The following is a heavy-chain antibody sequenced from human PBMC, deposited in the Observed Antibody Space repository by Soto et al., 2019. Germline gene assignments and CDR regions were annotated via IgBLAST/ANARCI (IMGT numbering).Heavy chain of an antibody. CDR1: GFTFSSYA. V-gene: IGHV3-30*07. CDR3: ARDYSSYGPFDY. D-gene: IGHD5-18*01. J-gene: IGHJ4*02. Sequence: GGSLRLSCAASGFTFSSYAMSWVRQAPGKGLEWVAVISYDGINEYYADSVKGRFTISRDNSKNTLFLQMNSLRAEDTAVYYCARDYSSYGPFDYWGQGTLVTV. CDR2: ISYDGINE.